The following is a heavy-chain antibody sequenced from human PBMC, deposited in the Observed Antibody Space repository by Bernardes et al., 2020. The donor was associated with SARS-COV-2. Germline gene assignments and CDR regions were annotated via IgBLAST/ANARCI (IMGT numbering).Heavy chain of an antibody. CDR2: VGRVGDT. CDR3: VRATSGFDY. V-gene: IGHV3-13*01. CDR1: GFIFSNYD. Sequence: SLRLSCAASGFIFSNYDMHWVRQPTGEGLEWVSSVGRVGDTYYLGSVKGRFTISRDNVKNSLYLQMNSLTAGDTAVYYCVRATSGFDYWGQGFLVTVSS. D-gene: IGHD1-26*01. J-gene: IGHJ4*02.